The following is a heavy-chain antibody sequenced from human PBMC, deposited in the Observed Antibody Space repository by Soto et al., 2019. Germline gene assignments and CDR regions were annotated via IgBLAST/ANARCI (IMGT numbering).Heavy chain of an antibody. V-gene: IGHV3-48*01. CDR2: ISSSSSTI. CDR3: ARDRSYYDILTGLGLDAFDI. Sequence: GGSLRLSCAASGFTFSSYSMNWVRQAPGKGLEWVSYISSSSSTIYYADSVKGRFTISRDNAKNSLYLQMNSLRAEDTAVYYCARDRSYYDILTGLGLDAFDIWGQGTMVTVSS. D-gene: IGHD3-9*01. J-gene: IGHJ3*02. CDR1: GFTFSSYS.